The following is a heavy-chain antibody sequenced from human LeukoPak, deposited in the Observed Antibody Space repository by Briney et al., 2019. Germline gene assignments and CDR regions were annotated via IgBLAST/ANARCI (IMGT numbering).Heavy chain of an antibody. CDR2: IRYDGSNK. D-gene: IGHD4-11*01. J-gene: IGHJ6*03. V-gene: IGHV3-30*02. CDR1: GFTFSSYG. Sequence: GGSLRLSCVASGFTFSSYGMHWVRQAPGKGLEWVAFIRYDGSNKYYADSVKGRFTISRDNSKNTLYLQMNSLRAEDTAVYYCARGDYSNYYMDVWGKGTTVTISS. CDR3: ARGDYSNYYMDV.